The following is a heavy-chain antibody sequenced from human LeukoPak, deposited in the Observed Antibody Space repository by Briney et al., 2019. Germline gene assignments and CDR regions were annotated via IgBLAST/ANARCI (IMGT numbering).Heavy chain of an antibody. D-gene: IGHD1-1*01. CDR3: ARDLTTGPPDYFDY. CDR2: IRYDGSNK. J-gene: IGHJ4*02. Sequence: GGSLRLSCAASGFTFSSYGMHWVRQAPGKGLEWVAFIRYDGSNKYYADSVKGRFTISRDNSKNTLYLQMNSLRAEDTAVYYCARDLTTGPPDYFDYWGQGTLVTVSS. V-gene: IGHV3-30*02. CDR1: GFTFSSYG.